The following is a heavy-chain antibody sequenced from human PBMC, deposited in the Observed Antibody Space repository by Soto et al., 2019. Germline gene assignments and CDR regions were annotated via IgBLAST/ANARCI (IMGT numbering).Heavy chain of an antibody. CDR2: ISSSSSYT. V-gene: IGHV3-11*06. CDR3: ARGGLGITPFDY. CDR1: GFTFSDYY. D-gene: IGHD7-27*01. Sequence: GGSLRLSCAASGFTFSDYYMSWIRQAPGKGLEWVSYISSSSSYTNYADSVKGRFTISRDNAKNSLYLQMNSLRAEDTAVYYCARGGLGITPFDYWGQGPLVTVSS. J-gene: IGHJ4*02.